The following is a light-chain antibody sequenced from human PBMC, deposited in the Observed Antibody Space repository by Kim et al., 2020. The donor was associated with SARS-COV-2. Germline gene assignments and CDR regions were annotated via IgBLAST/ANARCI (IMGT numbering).Light chain of an antibody. CDR1: SGDIGNSNS. Sequence: QSITISCSGTSGDIGNSNSVSWYQQRSGEAPRLIIYDVRDRPSGVSARFSGSKSANMASLTISGLRSEDEADYYCCSTSNTLDYVFGSGTKVTVL. J-gene: IGLJ1*01. CDR3: CSTSNTLDYV. V-gene: IGLV2-14*03. CDR2: DVR.